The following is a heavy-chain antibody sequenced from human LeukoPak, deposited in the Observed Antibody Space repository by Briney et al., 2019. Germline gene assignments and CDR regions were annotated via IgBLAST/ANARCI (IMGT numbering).Heavy chain of an antibody. J-gene: IGHJ4*02. Sequence: GGSLRLSCVASGFTLSTYNMNWLRQAPGKGLEWVSGISWNSGSIGYADSVKGRFTISRDNAKNSLYLQMNSLRAEDTALYYCAKDILPGGLDYWGQGTLVTVSS. D-gene: IGHD3-10*01. CDR1: GFTLSTYN. V-gene: IGHV3-9*01. CDR2: ISWNSGSI. CDR3: AKDILPGGLDY.